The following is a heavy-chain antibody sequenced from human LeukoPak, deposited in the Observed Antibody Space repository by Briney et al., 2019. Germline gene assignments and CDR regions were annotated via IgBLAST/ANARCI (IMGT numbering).Heavy chain of an antibody. J-gene: IGHJ6*02. CDR2: ISAYNGNT. Sequence: ASVKVSCKASGYTFTSYGISWVRQAPGQGLEWMGWISAYNGNTNYAQKLQGRVTMTTDTSTSTAYMELRSLRSDDTAVHYCARDRYFDWLLSGTDGRYYYYGMDVWGQGTTVTVSS. CDR3: ARDRYFDWLLSGTDGRYYYYGMDV. D-gene: IGHD3-9*01. CDR1: GYTFTSYG. V-gene: IGHV1-18*01.